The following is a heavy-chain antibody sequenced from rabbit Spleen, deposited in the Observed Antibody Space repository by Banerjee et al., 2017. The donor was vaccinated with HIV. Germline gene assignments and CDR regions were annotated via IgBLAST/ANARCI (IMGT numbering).Heavy chain of an antibody. V-gene: IGHV1S40*01. CDR2: IYSGSSGDT. CDR1: GFSFSSRHY. J-gene: IGHJ4*01. D-gene: IGHD4-1*01. CDR3: ARETSSGWGIISFYFSL. Sequence: QSLEESGGDLVKPGASLTLTCTASGFSFSSRHYLCWVRQAPGKGLEWIACIYSGSSGDTYYASWAKGRFTISKTPSTTVTLQMTSLTAADTATYFCARETSSGWGIISFYFSLWGPGTLVTVS.